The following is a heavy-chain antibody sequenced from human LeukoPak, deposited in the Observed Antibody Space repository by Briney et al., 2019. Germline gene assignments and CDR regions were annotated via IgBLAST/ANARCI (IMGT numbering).Heavy chain of an antibody. J-gene: IGHJ5*02. V-gene: IGHV2-5*02. CDR3: AHSVVVVAANACWFDP. CDR2: IYWDDDT. Sequence: SGPTLVNPTQTLTLTCTFSGFSLTTSEVGVGWIRQPPGKALEWLALIYWDDDTRYSPSLKSRPTITKDTSKNQVVLTMTNMDPVDTATYYCAHSVVVVAANACWFDPWGQGTLVTVSS. CDR1: GFSLTTSEVG. D-gene: IGHD2-15*01.